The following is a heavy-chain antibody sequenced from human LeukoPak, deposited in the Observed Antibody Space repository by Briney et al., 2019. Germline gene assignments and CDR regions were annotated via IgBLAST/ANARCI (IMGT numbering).Heavy chain of an antibody. V-gene: IGHV3-23*01. CDR3: AKWLVGRYFQH. J-gene: IGHJ1*01. Sequence: GGSLRLSCAASGFTFSSYAMSWVRQAPGKGREWVSAISGSGGSTYYADSVKGGFTISRENYKNTLYLQMNSLRAEDTAVYYCAKWLVGRYFQHWGQGTLVTVSS. CDR2: ISGSGGST. D-gene: IGHD6-19*01. CDR1: GFTFSSYA.